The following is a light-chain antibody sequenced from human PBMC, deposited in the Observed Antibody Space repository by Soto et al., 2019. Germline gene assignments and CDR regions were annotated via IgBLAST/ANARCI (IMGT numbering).Light chain of an antibody. CDR2: DAS. Sequence: DIQITQSPSTLSASVVDRVTITCRASQSISSWLAWYQQKPGKAPKLLIYDASRLESVVPSRFSGSGSGTEFTLTISSLQPDDFATYYCQQYNSYSPSTFGQGTKVDI. CDR1: QSISSW. CDR3: QQYNSYSPST. J-gene: IGKJ1*01. V-gene: IGKV1-5*01.